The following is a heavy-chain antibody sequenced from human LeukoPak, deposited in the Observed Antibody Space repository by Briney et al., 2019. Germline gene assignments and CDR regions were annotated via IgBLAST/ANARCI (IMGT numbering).Heavy chain of an antibody. CDR2: ISSSGGTI. V-gene: IGHV3-48*03. CDR3: ASGVHYSSGWIDI. D-gene: IGHD6-19*01. J-gene: IGHJ3*02. CDR1: GFILSSNE. Sequence: PGGSLRLSCAASGFILSSNEMNWVRQAPGKGLEWLSYISSSGGTIHYVDSVKGRFTISRDNVKNSLFLQMNSLRAEDTAVYYCASGVHYSSGWIDIWGQGTMVTVSS.